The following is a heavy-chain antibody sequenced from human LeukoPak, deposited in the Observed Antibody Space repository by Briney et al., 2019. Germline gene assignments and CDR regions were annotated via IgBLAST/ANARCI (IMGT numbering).Heavy chain of an antibody. D-gene: IGHD3-10*01. CDR3: GKGGVRLWFGGGLFDY. J-gene: IGHJ4*02. CDR2: ISYDGSNK. Sequence: GRSLRLSCAASGFTFSSYGMHWVRQAPGKGLEWVAVISYDGSNKYYADSVKGRFTISRDNSKNTLYLQMSSLRAEDTAVYYWGKGGVRLWFGGGLFDYWGQGTLVTVSS. V-gene: IGHV3-30*18. CDR1: GFTFSSYG.